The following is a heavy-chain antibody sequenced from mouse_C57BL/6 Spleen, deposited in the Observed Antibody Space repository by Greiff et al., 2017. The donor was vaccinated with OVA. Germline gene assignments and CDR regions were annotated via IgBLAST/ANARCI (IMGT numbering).Heavy chain of an antibody. J-gene: IGHJ3*01. Sequence: EVQLQESGPGLVKPSQSLSLTCSVTGYSITSGYYWNWIRQFPGNKLEWMGYISYDGSNNYNPSLKNRISITRDTSKNQFFLKLNSVTTEDTATYYCARDLGTVAWFAYWGQGTLVTVSA. D-gene: IGHD1-1*01. CDR2: ISYDGSN. CDR1: GYSITSGYY. V-gene: IGHV3-6*01. CDR3: ARDLGTVAWFAY.